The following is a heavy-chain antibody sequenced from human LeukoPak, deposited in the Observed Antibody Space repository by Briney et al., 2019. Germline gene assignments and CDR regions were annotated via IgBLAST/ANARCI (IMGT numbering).Heavy chain of an antibody. J-gene: IGHJ4*02. CDR2: IYYSGST. CDR3: ARLSGYSSSCVDY. Sequence: SETLSLTCTVSGGSISSSSYYWGWIRQPPGKGLEWIGSIYYSGSTYYNPSLKSRVTISVDTSKNQFSLRLSSVTAADTAVYYCARLSGYSSSCVDYWGQGTLVTVSS. D-gene: IGHD6-13*01. V-gene: IGHV4-39*01. CDR1: GGSISSSSYY.